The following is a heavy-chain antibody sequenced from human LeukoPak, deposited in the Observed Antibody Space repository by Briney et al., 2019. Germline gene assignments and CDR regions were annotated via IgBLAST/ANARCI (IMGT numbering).Heavy chain of an antibody. V-gene: IGHV3-21*01. J-gene: IGHJ4*02. CDR3: ATLGTYYCGSGTDY. CDR1: GFTFSSYS. Sequence: PGGSLRLSCAASGFTFSSYSMNWVRQAPGKGLEWVSSISSSSSYIYYADSVKGRFTISRDNAKNSLYLQMNSLRAEDTAVYYCATLGTYYCGSGTDYWGQGTLVTVSS. CDR2: ISSSSSYI. D-gene: IGHD3-10*01.